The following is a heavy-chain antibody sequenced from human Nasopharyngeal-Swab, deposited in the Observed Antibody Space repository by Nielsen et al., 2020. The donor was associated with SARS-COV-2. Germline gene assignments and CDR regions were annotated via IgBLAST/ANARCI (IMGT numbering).Heavy chain of an antibody. J-gene: IGHJ6*02. Sequence: PGKGLEWVGRIKSKTDGGTTDYAAPVKGRFTISRDDSKNTLYLQMNSLKTEDTAVYYCTTDLAYCGGDCYSPYYYGMDVWGQGTTITVSS. D-gene: IGHD2-21*02. V-gene: IGHV3-15*01. CDR3: TTDLAYCGGDCYSPYYYGMDV. CDR2: IKSKTDGGTT.